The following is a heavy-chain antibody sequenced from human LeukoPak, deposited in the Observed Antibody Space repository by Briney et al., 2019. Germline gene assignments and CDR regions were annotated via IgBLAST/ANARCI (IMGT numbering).Heavy chain of an antibody. CDR3: ARHWGEGDYYGSGNLNWFDP. D-gene: IGHD3-10*01. J-gene: IGHJ5*02. V-gene: IGHV4-39*01. CDR2: IYYSGST. Sequence: SETLSLTCTVSGGSISSSSYSWGWIRQPPGKGLEWIGSIYYSGSTYYNPSLKSRVTISVDTSKNQFSLKLSSVTAADTAVYYCARHWGEGDYYGSGNLNWFDPWGQGTLVTVSS. CDR1: GGSISSSSYS.